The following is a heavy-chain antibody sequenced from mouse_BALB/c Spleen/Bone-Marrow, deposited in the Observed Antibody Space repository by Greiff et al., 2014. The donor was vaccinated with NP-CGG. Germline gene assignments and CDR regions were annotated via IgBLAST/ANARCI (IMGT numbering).Heavy chain of an antibody. CDR2: IFPGTDTS. D-gene: IGHD2-2*01. Sequence: VKLVESGAEVVKPGASVKLSCKTSGYTFTNYWIQWVKQRPGQGLGWIGEIFPGTDTSYYNEKFKDKATLTVDTSSSTAYIQLSNLTSEDSAVYFCSRNYGYDEGAWFTYWGQGTLVTVSA. CDR3: SRNYGYDEGAWFTY. J-gene: IGHJ3*01. CDR1: GYTFTNYW. V-gene: IGHV1S132*01.